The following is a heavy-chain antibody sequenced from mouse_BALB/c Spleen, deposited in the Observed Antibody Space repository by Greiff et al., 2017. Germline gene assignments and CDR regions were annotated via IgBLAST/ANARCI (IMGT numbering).Heavy chain of an antibody. D-gene: IGHD4-1*01. Sequence: QVQLQQSGAELVRPGVSVKISCKGSGYTFTDYAMHWVKQSHAKSLEWIGVISTYYGDASYNQKFKGKATMTVDKSSSTAYMELARLTSEDSAIYYCARGANWDGLDYWGQGTTLTVSS. CDR3: ARGANWDGLDY. J-gene: IGHJ2*01. CDR2: ISTYYGDA. V-gene: IGHV1S137*01. CDR1: GYTFTDYA.